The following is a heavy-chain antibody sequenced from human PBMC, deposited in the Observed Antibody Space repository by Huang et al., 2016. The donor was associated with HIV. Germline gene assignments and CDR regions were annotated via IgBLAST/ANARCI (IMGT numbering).Heavy chain of an antibody. D-gene: IGHD3-16*01. V-gene: IGHV2-5*01. J-gene: IGHJ4*02. CDR2: IYWKDDK. CDR3: ARRPLGAGYYFDS. Sequence: QITLKESGPTLVKPTQTLTLTCTFSGFSLTPTGIAVGRIRQPPGKALEWLALIYWKDDKRYSPSLKNRLTIAKDTSRNQVVLTVTDVDPLDTATYYCARRPLGAGYYFDSWGQGMLVTVTS. CDR1: GFSLTPTGIA.